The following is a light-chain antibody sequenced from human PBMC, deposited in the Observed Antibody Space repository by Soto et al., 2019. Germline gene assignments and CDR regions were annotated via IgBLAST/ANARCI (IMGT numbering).Light chain of an antibody. CDR2: DAS. Sequence: EIVLTQSPDTLSLSPGERATLSCRASQSVRSNYLAWYQQKPGQAPRFLIYDASSRATGIPDRFSGSGSGTDFTLTISRPEPEDFAVYYCQQYGSSPLTFAGGTKVEIK. J-gene: IGKJ4*01. CDR3: QQYGSSPLT. V-gene: IGKV3-20*01. CDR1: QSVRSNY.